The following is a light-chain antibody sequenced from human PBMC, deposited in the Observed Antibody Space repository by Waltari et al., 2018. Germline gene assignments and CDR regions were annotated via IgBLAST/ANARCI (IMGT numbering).Light chain of an antibody. CDR3: QQYNNWPPLT. Sequence: EIVMTQSPATLSVSPGESATLSCSASQSVSSNLAWYQQKPGQAPRLLIYGASTRATGIPAMFSGSGSGTEFTLTISSLQSEDFAVYYCQQYNNWPPLTFGGGTKVEIK. V-gene: IGKV3-15*01. J-gene: IGKJ4*01. CDR2: GAS. CDR1: QSVSSN.